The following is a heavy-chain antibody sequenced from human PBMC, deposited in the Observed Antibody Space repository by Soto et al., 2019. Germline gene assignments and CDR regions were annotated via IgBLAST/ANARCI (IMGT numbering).Heavy chain of an antibody. D-gene: IGHD2-2*01. CDR1: GDSFPTFW. V-gene: IGHV5-51*01. CDR2: IYPRDSDI. CDR3: ARQHPINMPACYI. Sequence: GQSLKISCEVSGDSFPTFWIGWVRQMPGKGLEWIGSIYPRDSDIRYSPSLQAQVTISADKSINTAYLQWSSLKASDTDTYSCARQHPINMPACYIWGQGSSVTVS. J-gene: IGHJ4*02.